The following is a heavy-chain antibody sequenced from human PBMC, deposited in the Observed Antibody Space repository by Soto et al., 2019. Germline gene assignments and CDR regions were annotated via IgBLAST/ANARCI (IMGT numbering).Heavy chain of an antibody. V-gene: IGHV3-11*06. Sequence: PGGSLRLSCAASGFTFSDYYMSWIRQAPGKGLEWVAYISSSRSYTNYADSVRGRFTISRDNAKNSLYLQMNSLRAEDTAVYYCAKSYDILTGYYPIDYWGQGTLVTVSS. J-gene: IGHJ4*02. CDR2: ISSSRSYT. D-gene: IGHD3-9*01. CDR1: GFTFSDYY. CDR3: AKSYDILTGYYPIDY.